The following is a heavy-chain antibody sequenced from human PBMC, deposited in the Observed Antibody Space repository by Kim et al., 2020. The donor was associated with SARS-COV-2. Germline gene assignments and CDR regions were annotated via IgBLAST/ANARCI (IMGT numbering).Heavy chain of an antibody. J-gene: IGHJ4*02. CDR1: GFTFSYYP. D-gene: IGHD2-2*03. CDR3: ARDWIEGDPDYFDN. Sequence: GGSLRLSCAASGFTFSYYPLHWVRQAPGKGLEWVAVIAHDGRIKIYSGTVEGRFTISRDDSQNTLYLQMNNLRPEDTAVYYCARDWIEGDPDYFDNWGQG. CDR2: IAHDGRIK. V-gene: IGHV3-30*04.